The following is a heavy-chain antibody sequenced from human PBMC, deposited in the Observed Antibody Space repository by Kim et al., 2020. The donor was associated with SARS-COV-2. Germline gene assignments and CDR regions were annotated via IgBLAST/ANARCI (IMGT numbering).Heavy chain of an antibody. Sequence: SETLSLTCTVSGGSISSSSYYWGWIRQPPGKGLEWIGSIYYSGSTYYNPSLKSRFTISVDTSKNQFSLKLSSVTAADTAVYYCARQFGIAAAGAMAFDIWGQGTMVTVSS. CDR1: GGSISSSSYY. J-gene: IGHJ3*02. D-gene: IGHD6-13*01. CDR3: ARQFGIAAAGAMAFDI. CDR2: IYYSGST. V-gene: IGHV4-39*01.